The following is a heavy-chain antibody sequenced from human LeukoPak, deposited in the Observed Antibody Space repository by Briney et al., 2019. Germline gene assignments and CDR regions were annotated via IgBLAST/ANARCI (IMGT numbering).Heavy chain of an antibody. CDR1: GGSISNYY. CDR3: ARGEEQQLGFDY. J-gene: IGHJ4*02. V-gene: IGHV4-59*08. D-gene: IGHD6-13*01. Sequence: SETLCLTCTVSGGSISNYYWSWIRQPPGKGLEWIGYIYYSGSTNYNPSLKSRATISVDTSKNQFSLKLSSVTAADTAVYYCARGEEQQLGFDYWGQGTLVTVSS. CDR2: IYYSGST.